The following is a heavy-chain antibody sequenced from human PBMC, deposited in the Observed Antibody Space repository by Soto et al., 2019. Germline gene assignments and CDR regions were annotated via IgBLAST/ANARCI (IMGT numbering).Heavy chain of an antibody. J-gene: IGHJ4*02. V-gene: IGHV3-11*01. Sequence: QVKLVESGGGLVKPGGSLRLSCAASGFTFSDYYMSWIRQAPGKGLEWVSYIGGSGSHIYYADSMKGRFTISRDNAKNALFLQMNSRRADDTAVYYCGRGGYNWSSRRDDYWGQGTLVSVSS. D-gene: IGHD1-20*01. CDR3: GRGGYNWSSRRDDY. CDR1: GFTFSDYY. CDR2: IGGSGSHI.